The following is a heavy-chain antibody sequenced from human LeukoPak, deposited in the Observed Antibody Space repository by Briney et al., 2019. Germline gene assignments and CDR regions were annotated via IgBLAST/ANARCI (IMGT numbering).Heavy chain of an antibody. CDR3: ARRRTSGDFDY. CDR1: GFTFSSYW. V-gene: IGHV3-74*01. CDR2: ISSDGSST. Sequence: QTGGSLRLSCAASGFTFSSYWMHWVRQAPGKGLVWVSRISSDGSSTDYADSVKSRFTISRDNAKNTLYLQMNSLRAEDTAVYYCARRRTSGDFDYWGQGTLVTVSS. D-gene: IGHD2-2*01. J-gene: IGHJ4*02.